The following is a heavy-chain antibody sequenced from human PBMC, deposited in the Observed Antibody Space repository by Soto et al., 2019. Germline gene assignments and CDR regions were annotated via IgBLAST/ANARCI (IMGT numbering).Heavy chain of an antibody. D-gene: IGHD5-12*01. CDR2: IYYSGST. CDR1: GGSISSGGYY. CDR3: ARSTMARALYYFDY. V-gene: IGHV4-31*03. J-gene: IGHJ4*02. Sequence: NPSETLSLTCTVSGGSISSGGYYWSWIRQHPGKGLEWIGYIYYSGSTYYNPSLKSRVTISVDTSKNQFSLKLSSVTAADTAVYYCARSTMARALYYFDYWGQGTLVTVSS.